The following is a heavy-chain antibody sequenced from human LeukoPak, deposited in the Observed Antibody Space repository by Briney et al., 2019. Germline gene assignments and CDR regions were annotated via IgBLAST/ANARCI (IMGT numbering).Heavy chain of an antibody. CDR3: ARDFLYALDY. D-gene: IGHD5/OR15-5a*01. CDR2: ISSTSSTI. J-gene: IGHJ4*02. CDR1: GFTFSSYI. Sequence: GGSLRLSCAASGFTFSSYIMNWVRQAPGKGLEWVSYISSTSSTIYDADSVKGRFTSSRDNAKNSLYLQMNSLRDEDTAVYYCARDFLYALDYWGQGTLVTVSS. V-gene: IGHV3-48*02.